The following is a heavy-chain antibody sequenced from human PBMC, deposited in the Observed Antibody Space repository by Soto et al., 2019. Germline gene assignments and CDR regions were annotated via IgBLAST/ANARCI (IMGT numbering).Heavy chain of an antibody. Sequence: ASVKVSCKASGYTFTSYYMHWVRQAPGQGLEWMGIINPSGGSTSYAQKFQGRVTMTRDTSTSTVYMELSSLRSEDTAVFYCARALVPFTIRYFDWLFVYWGQGTLVTVSS. CDR2: INPSGGST. D-gene: IGHD3-9*01. CDR3: ARALVPFTIRYFDWLFVY. CDR1: GYTFTSYY. V-gene: IGHV1-46*03. J-gene: IGHJ4*02.